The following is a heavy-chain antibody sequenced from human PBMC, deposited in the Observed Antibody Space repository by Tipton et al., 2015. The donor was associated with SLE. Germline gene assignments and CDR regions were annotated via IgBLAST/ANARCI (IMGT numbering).Heavy chain of an antibody. V-gene: IGHV4-59*02. CDR2: IHSSGTT. J-gene: IGHJ4*02. Sequence: TLSLTCSVSGGAVIHNYWSWIRQPPGKGLEWIGYIHSSGTTKYNSSLRSRVAMSVDMSKNQFSLKLTSVTAADTAVYYCASGNPVMPLWGQGTLVTVSS. D-gene: IGHD1-1*01. CDR3: ASGNPVMPL. CDR1: GGAVIHNY.